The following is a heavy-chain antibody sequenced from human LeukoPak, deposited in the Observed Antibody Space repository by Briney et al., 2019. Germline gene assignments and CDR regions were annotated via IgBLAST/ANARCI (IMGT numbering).Heavy chain of an antibody. CDR1: GFTFSSYS. V-gene: IGHV3-21*01. CDR2: ISSSSSYI. Sequence: TPGGSLRLSCAASGFTFSSYSMNWVRQAPGKGLEWVSSISSSSSYIYYADSVKGQFTISRGNAKNSLYLQMNSLRAEDAAVYYCARDQYYYDSSGYFDYWGQGTLVTVSS. J-gene: IGHJ4*02. D-gene: IGHD3-22*01. CDR3: ARDQYYYDSSGYFDY.